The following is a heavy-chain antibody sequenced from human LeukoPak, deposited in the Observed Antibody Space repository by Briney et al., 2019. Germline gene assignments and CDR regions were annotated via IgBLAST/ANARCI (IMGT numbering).Heavy chain of an antibody. CDR2: ISSSGRTT. CDR1: GFTVSTYE. D-gene: IGHD5-18*01. V-gene: IGHV3-48*03. CDR3: ARLGRADTAMIF. J-gene: IGHJ4*02. Sequence: GGSLRLSCVASGFTVSTYEVNWVRQAPGKGLEGVSYISSSGRTTYYADSVKGRLTVSRENAKNSLYLQLSSMRAEDTAVYYCARLGRADTAMIFWGQGSLVTVSS.